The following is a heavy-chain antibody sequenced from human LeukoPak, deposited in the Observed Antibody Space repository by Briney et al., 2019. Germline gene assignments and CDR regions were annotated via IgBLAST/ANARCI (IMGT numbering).Heavy chain of an antibody. J-gene: IGHJ4*02. V-gene: IGHV4-59*11. CDR3: AKSRLGTDTSTVHSFVY. Sequence: PSETLSLTCSVSGDSISSLYWNWIRQRPGKGLEWIGFSYHSGTVTYNPSLKSRGAMSVDTSKNQVSLKLTSVTAADTAVYYCAKSRLGTDTSTVHSFVYWGQGILVTVSS. CDR1: GDSISSLY. D-gene: IGHD4-11*01. CDR2: SYHSGTV.